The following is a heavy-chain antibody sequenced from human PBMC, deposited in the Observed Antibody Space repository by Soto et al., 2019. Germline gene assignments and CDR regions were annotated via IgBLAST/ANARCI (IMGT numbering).Heavy chain of an antibody. J-gene: IGHJ4*02. CDR2: ISYDGDHK. Sequence: QVQLVESGGGVVQPGRSLRLSCAAXXFXXXXYAMHWVRXTXGXGXEWVAVISYDGDHKYYTDSVKGRFTISRDNSKNTLYLLMNSLRSEDTAIYXCAXXXXXXXXXXXXXXXXFDYWGQGTLVTVSS. V-gene: IGHV3-30*10. CDR1: XFXXXXYA. CDR3: AXXXXXXXXXXXXXXXXFDY.